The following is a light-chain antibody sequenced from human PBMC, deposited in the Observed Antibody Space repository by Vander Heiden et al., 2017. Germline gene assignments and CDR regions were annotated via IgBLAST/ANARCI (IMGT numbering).Light chain of an antibody. J-gene: IGKJ1*01. CDR3: HQSYSTPQT. Sequence: QMTHSPSSLSASVGDRVTITCRASQNIKNSVNWYQQRPGKVPKLLIYAASSLRSGVPSRFSGSGSGTEFTLTISGLQPDDFATYYCHQSYSTPQTFGQGTTVEIK. V-gene: IGKV1-39*01. CDR1: QNIKNS. CDR2: AAS.